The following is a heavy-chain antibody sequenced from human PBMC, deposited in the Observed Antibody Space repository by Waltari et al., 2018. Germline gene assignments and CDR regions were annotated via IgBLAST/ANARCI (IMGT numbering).Heavy chain of an antibody. CDR3: AIDRAAYYDIRSTYYNGDY. Sequence: QVPLVQSGAAMKKPGASLKVSCKASGYTFTTYGINWVRQAPGQGLEWMGWVRVNNGITEYGLKFQGGVTRTRDTSTSTAYMGLRSLRADVTAVYYCAIDRAAYYDIRSTYYNGDYWGPGTLVTVSS. J-gene: IGHJ4*02. V-gene: IGHV1-18*04. CDR1: GYTFTTYG. D-gene: IGHD3-3*01. CDR2: VRVNNGIT.